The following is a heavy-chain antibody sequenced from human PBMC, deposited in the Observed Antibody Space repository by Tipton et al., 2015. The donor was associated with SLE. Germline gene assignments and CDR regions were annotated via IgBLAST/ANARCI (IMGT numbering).Heavy chain of an antibody. Sequence: TLSLTCIVSGVSISSHYWSWFRQPPGKGLEWIGYIYYSGSTNYNPSLKSRLTISVDTSKNQFSLKLSSVTAADTAVYYCATRGSSSWYFFDYWGQGTLVTVSS. V-gene: IGHV4-59*11. J-gene: IGHJ4*02. CDR1: GVSISSHY. CDR3: ATRGSSSWYFFDY. D-gene: IGHD6-13*01. CDR2: IYYSGST.